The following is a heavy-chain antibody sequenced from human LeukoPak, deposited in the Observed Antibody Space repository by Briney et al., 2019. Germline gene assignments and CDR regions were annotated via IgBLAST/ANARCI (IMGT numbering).Heavy chain of an antibody. Sequence: PSETLSLTCTVSGGSISSYYWSWIRQPPGKGLEWIGYIYYSGSTNYNPSLKSRVTISVDTSKNQFSLKLSSVTAADTAVYYCATMGATGRDFDYWGQGTLVTVSS. CDR3: ATMGATGRDFDY. CDR1: GGSISSYY. J-gene: IGHJ4*02. CDR2: IYYSGST. D-gene: IGHD1-26*01. V-gene: IGHV4-59*01.